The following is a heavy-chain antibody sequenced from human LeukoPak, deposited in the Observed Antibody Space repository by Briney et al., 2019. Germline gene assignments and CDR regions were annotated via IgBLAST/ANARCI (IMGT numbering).Heavy chain of an antibody. CDR1: GGSISSYY. J-gene: IGHJ4*02. V-gene: IGHV4-4*07. CDR2: IYSSGST. Sequence: SETLSLTCTVSGGSISSYYWSWIRQPAGKGLEWIGRIYSSGSTTYNPSLKSRVTISIDTSKSQISLKLISVTAADTAVYYCARVGGSGWADYWGQGTLVTVSS. CDR3: ARVGGSGWADY. D-gene: IGHD6-19*01.